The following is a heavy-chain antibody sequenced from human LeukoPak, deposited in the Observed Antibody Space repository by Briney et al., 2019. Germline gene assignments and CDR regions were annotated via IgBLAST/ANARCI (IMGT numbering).Heavy chain of an antibody. CDR1: GFTFRSYG. CDR2: ISTDGRNK. D-gene: IGHD3-10*01. Sequence: GGSLRLSCAAFGFTFRSYGMHWVRQAPGKGLEWVAVISTDGRNKYHGDSVKGRFTISRDNSKDTLYLGMNSLRAEDTAVYYCAKDIAYGSADYYFDSWGQGTLVTVSS. J-gene: IGHJ4*02. CDR3: AKDIAYGSADYYFDS. V-gene: IGHV3-30*18.